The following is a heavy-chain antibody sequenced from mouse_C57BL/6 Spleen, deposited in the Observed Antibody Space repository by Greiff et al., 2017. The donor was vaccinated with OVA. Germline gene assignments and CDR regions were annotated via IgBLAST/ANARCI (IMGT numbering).Heavy chain of an antibody. CDR1: GYTFTDYN. V-gene: IGHV1-18*01. Sequence: EVQLQQSGPELVKPGASVKISCKASGYTFTDYNMDWVKQSHGKSLEWIGDINPNNGGTIYNQKFKGKATLTVDTSSSTAYMELRSLTSEDTAVYYCARRGNFYWYFDVWGTGTTVTVSS. CDR3: ARRGNFYWYFDV. J-gene: IGHJ1*03. CDR2: INPNNGGT.